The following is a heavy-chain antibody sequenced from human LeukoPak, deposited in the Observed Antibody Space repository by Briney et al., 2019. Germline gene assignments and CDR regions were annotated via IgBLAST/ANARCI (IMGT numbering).Heavy chain of an antibody. Sequence: ASVKVSCKASGGTLSSYAISWVRQAPGQGLEWMGGIIPIFGTANYAQKFQGRVTITADESTSTAYMELSSLRSEDTAVYYCARGGRGVVIDGYYYMDVWGKGTTVTVSS. J-gene: IGHJ6*03. CDR2: IIPIFGTA. D-gene: IGHD3-3*01. CDR3: ARGGRGVVIDGYYYMDV. CDR1: GGTLSSYA. V-gene: IGHV1-69*13.